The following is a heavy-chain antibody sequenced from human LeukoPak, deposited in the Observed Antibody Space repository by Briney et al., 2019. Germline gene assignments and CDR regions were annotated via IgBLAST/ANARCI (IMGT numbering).Heavy chain of an antibody. CDR3: ARRGRTTVTLEAWGWFDP. J-gene: IGHJ5*02. D-gene: IGHD4-17*01. CDR1: GYTFTGYA. CDR2: IKAGNGNT. Sequence: ASVKVSCKASGYTFTGYAMHWVRQAPGQRLEWMGWIKAGNGNTKYSQKFQGRVTITRDTSASTAYMELSSLRSEDTAVYYCARRGRTTVTLEAWGWFDPWGQGTLVTVSS. V-gene: IGHV1-3*01.